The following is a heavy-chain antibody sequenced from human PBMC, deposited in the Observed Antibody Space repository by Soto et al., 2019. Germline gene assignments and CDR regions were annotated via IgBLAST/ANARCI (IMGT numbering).Heavy chain of an antibody. CDR2: ARNETNSYNT. J-gene: IGHJ4*02. D-gene: IGHD2-8*02. CDR3: DTLLGTSFEL. Sequence: GGSWRLSVAASEIPFRNPHMDGGANCPGKALEGFGRARNETNSYNTACAASVKGRFTISRDDSKNSLSLQMNSLKTEATAVDFCDTLLGTSFELWGQGTLAPHSS. V-gene: IGHV3-72*01. CDR1: EIPFRNPH.